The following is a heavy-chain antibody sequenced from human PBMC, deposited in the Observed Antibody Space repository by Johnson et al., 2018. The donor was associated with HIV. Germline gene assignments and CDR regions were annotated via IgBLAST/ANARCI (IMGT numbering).Heavy chain of an antibody. Sequence: EQLVESGGGLIQPGGSLRLSCAASGFTVSSNYMSWVRQATGKGLEWVSAIGVTSDTYYPGSVKGRFTISRDNAKNSLYLKMNSLKTEDTAVYYCTRDSWGRGPHDAFDIWGQGTLVTVSS. D-gene: IGHD7-27*01. J-gene: IGHJ3*02. CDR1: GFTVSSNY. V-gene: IGHV3-13*01. CDR3: TRDSWGRGPHDAFDI. CDR2: IGVTSDT.